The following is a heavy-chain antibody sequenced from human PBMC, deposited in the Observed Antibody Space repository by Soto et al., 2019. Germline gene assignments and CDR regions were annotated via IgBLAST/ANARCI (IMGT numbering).Heavy chain of an antibody. CDR3: ASGWIAAAGTVYYYYGMDV. CDR1: GDSVSSNSAA. CDR2: TYYRSKWYN. J-gene: IGHJ6*02. V-gene: IGHV6-1*01. D-gene: IGHD6-13*01. Sequence: SQTLSLTCAISGDSVSSNSAAWNWIRQSPSRGLEWLGRTYYRSKWYNDYTVSVKSRITINPDTSKNQFSLQLNSVTPEDTAVYYCASGWIAAAGTVYYYYGMDVWGQGTTVTVSS.